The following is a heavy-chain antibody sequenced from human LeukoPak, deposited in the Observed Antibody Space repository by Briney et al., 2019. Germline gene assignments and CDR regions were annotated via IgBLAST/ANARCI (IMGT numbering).Heavy chain of an antibody. Sequence: ASVKVSCKASGYTFTNYDINWVRQATGQGLEWMGYKNPNSGNSAYAQKFQGRVTITADASITTAYMELSGLRSEDTALYYCAREGLDYWGQGTLVTVSS. CDR2: KNPNSGNS. CDR3: AREGLDY. V-gene: IGHV1-8*01. J-gene: IGHJ4*02. CDR1: GYTFTNYD.